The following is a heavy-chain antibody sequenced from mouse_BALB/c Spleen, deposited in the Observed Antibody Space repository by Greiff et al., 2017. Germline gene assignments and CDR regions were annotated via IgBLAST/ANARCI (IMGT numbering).Heavy chain of an antibody. CDR2: INSNGGST. CDR3: ARDGYPRYFDV. D-gene: IGHD2-2*01. CDR1: GFTFSSYG. V-gene: IGHV5-6-3*01. Sequence: EVQLVESGGGLVQPGGSLKLSCAASGFTFSSYGMSWVRQTPDKRLELVATINSNGGSTYYPDSVKGRFTISRDNAKNTLYLQMSSLKSEDTAMYYCARDGYPRYFDVWGAGTTVTVSS. J-gene: IGHJ1*01.